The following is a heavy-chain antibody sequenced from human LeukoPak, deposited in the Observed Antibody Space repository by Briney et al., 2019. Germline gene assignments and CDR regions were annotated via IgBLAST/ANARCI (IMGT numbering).Heavy chain of an antibody. CDR2: ISSSSSYI. V-gene: IGHV3-21*01. CDR1: GFTVRSNY. CDR3: ARDFSGDDY. D-gene: IGHD3-10*01. J-gene: IGHJ4*02. Sequence: GGSLRLSCAASGFTVRSNYMNWVRQAPGKGLEWVSSISSSSSYIYYADSVKGRFTISRDNAKNSLYLQMNSLRAEDTAVYYCARDFSGDDYWGQGTLVTVSS.